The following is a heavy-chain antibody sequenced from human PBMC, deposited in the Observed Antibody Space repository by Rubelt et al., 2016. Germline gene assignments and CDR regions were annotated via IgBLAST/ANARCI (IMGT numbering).Heavy chain of an antibody. CDR1: GGSISSSSYY. D-gene: IGHD6-13*01. Sequence: QLQLQESGPGLVKPSETLSLTCTVSGGSISSSSYYWGWIRQPPGKGLEWIGSIYYSWCTYYNPSLKSRFTISVDTSKNQFSLKLSSVTAEDTAVYYYVRVTSGTIDDWGQGNLVTVSS. J-gene: IGHJ4*02. CDR2: IYYSWCT. CDR3: VRVTSGTIDD. V-gene: IGHV4-39*01.